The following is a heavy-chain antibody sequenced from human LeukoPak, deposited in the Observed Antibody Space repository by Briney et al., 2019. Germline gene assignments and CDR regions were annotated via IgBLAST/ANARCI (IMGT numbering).Heavy chain of an antibody. D-gene: IGHD3-22*01. CDR2: IIPIFGTA. J-gene: IGHJ4*02. Sequence: SVKVSCXASGGTFSSYAISWVRQAPGQGLKWMGGIIPIFGTANYAQKFQGRVTITADESTSTAYMELSSLRSEDTAVYYCARGGYYYDSSCYYYEPYFDYWGQGTLVTVSS. CDR1: GGTFSSYA. CDR3: ARGGYYYDSSCYYYEPYFDY. V-gene: IGHV1-69*13.